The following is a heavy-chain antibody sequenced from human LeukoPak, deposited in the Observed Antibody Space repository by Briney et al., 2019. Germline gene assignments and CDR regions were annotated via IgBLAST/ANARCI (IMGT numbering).Heavy chain of an antibody. CDR2: IRYDGSYK. Sequence: PGGSLRLSCAASGFTFSRFWMTWVRQAPGKGLEWVAFIRYDGSYKYYADSVKGRFTISRDNSKNTLYLQMNSLRPEDTAVYYCANSQIVGANYFDYWGQGTLVTVSS. V-gene: IGHV3-30*02. D-gene: IGHD1-26*01. J-gene: IGHJ4*02. CDR1: GFTFSRFW. CDR3: ANSQIVGANYFDY.